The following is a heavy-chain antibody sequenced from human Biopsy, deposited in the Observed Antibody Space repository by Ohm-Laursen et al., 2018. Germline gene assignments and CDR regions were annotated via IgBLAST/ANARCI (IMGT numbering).Heavy chain of an antibody. D-gene: IGHD5-24*01. CDR1: GFGVNTYG. J-gene: IGHJ4*02. CDR2: ISSDGTKE. Sequence: SLRLSCTASGFGVNTYGMHWVRQGPGKGLEWVSVISSDGTKELYADSVKGRFTISRDNSKNTLYLQMNSLRVEDTAVYYCARGPSGVATIGRGQGTLVTVS. V-gene: IGHV3-30*03. CDR3: ARGPSGVATIG.